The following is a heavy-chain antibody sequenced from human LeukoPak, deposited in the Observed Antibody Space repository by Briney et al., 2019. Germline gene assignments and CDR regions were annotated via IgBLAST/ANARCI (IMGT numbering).Heavy chain of an antibody. V-gene: IGHV3-7*01. CDR2: IKQDGSEE. CDR1: GFTFSSCW. J-gene: IGHJ4*02. Sequence: GGSLMLYCAAAGFTFSSCWIQWVRQAPGKGLEWVANIKQDGSEEDYVDSVKGRFTISRDNAKNSLYLQMNSLRGEDTAVYFCARWANSIDYWGRGTLVTVSS. D-gene: IGHD4-11*01. CDR3: ARWANSIDY.